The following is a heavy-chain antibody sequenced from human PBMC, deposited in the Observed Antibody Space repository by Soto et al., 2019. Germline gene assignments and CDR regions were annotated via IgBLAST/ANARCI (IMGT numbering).Heavy chain of an antibody. J-gene: IGHJ5*02. CDR3: ASLMDRDWFDP. V-gene: IGHV4-59*08. CDR2: IYYDGST. Sequence: QVQLQESGPGLLRPSETLSLNCTVSGGSISSYSWSWIRQSPGKGLEWIGYIYYDGSTDYNPSLKSRVTISVDTSQNQLSLKLSVVTAADTAVYYCASLMDRDWFDPWGQGTLVTVSS. CDR1: GGSISSYS.